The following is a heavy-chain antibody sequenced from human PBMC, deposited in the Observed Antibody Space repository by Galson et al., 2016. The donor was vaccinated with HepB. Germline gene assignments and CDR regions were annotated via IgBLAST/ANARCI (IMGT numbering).Heavy chain of an antibody. Sequence: SCKASGYTFTSYGIAWVRQAPGQGLEWMGWIATSNDNTNYAQKVQGRVTMTTDRSRSTVYMELRSLRSDDTAVYYCARDRRAYYYDQWGQGTLVTVSS. CDR2: IATSNDNT. D-gene: IGHD3-22*01. CDR1: GYTFTSYG. J-gene: IGHJ4*02. V-gene: IGHV1-18*01. CDR3: ARDRRAYYYDQ.